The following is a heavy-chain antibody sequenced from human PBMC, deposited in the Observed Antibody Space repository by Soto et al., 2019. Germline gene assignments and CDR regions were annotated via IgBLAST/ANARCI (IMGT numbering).Heavy chain of an antibody. Sequence: QVQLVQSGAEVKKPVSSVKVSCKASGGTFSSYAISWVRQAPGQGLEWMGGIIPIFGTANYAQKFQGRVTITADESTSTAYMELSSLRSEDTAVYYCASTRVTMIVVVIPFFAYWGQGTLVTVSS. CDR3: ASTRVTMIVVVIPFFAY. J-gene: IGHJ4*02. D-gene: IGHD3-22*01. CDR2: IIPIFGTA. CDR1: GGTFSSYA. V-gene: IGHV1-69*01.